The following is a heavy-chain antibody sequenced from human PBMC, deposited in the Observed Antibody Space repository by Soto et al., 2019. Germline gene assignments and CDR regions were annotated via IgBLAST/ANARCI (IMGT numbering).Heavy chain of an antibody. CDR1: GGSISSSSYY. CDR2: IYYSGST. J-gene: IGHJ4*02. Sequence: SETLSLTCTVSGGSISSSSYYWGWIRQPPGKGLEWIGSIYYSGSTYYNPSLKSRVTISEDTSKNQFSLKLSSVTAADTAVYYCARHGGDSEPWYFDYWGQGTLVTVSS. D-gene: IGHD3-16*01. V-gene: IGHV4-39*01. CDR3: ARHGGDSEPWYFDY.